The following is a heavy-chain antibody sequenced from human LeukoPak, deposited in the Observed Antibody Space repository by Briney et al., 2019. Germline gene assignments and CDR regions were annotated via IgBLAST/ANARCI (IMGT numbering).Heavy chain of an antibody. CDR1: GGSFSGYY. V-gene: IGHV4-34*01. D-gene: IGHD3-3*01. CDR3: ARAYYDFWSGSNWFDP. CDR2: INHSGST. Sequence: PSETLSLTCAVYGGSFSGYYWSWIRQPPGKGLEWIGEINHSGSTNYNPSLKSRVTISVDTSKNQFSLKLSSVTAADTAVYYCARAYYDFWSGSNWFDPWGQGTLVTVSS. J-gene: IGHJ5*02.